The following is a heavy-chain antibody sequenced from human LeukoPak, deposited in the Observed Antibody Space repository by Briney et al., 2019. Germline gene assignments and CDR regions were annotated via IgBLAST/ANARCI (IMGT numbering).Heavy chain of an antibody. CDR3: ARGPSGSPIDY. CDR1: GGSFSGYY. CDR2: INHSGST. J-gene: IGHJ4*02. V-gene: IGHV4-34*01. D-gene: IGHD1-26*01. Sequence: SETLSLTCAVYGGSFSGYYWSWIRQPPGKGLEWTGEINHSGSTNYNPSLKSRVTISVDTSKNQFSLKLSSVTAADTAVYYCARGPSGSPIDYWGQGTLVTVSS.